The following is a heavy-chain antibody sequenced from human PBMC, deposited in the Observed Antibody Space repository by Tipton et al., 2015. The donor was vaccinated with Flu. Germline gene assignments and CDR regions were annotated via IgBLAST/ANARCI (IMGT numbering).Heavy chain of an antibody. V-gene: IGHV4-39*07. Sequence: TLSLTCMISGGSISSVTYYWGWIRQPPGKGLEWIGNIYYSGNTYYNPSLKSRVTISVDRSKNQLSLWLNSVTAADTAVYYCARVDLILVSYGSKENWFDPCGQGILVTVPS. CDR2: IYYSGNT. CDR1: GGSISSVTYY. D-gene: IGHD2-8*02. J-gene: IGHJ5*02. CDR3: ARVDLILVSYGSKENWFDP.